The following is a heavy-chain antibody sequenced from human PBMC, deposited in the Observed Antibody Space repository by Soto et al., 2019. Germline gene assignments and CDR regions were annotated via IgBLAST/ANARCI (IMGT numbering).Heavy chain of an antibody. J-gene: IGHJ6*02. CDR3: AKGVVIALDYYYYGMDV. CDR2: ISGSGGST. V-gene: IGHV3-23*01. D-gene: IGHD3-3*01. CDR1: GFTFSSYA. Sequence: GGSLRLSCAASGFTFSSYAMSWVRQAPGKGLEWVSAISGSGGSTYYADSVKGRFTISRDNSKNTLYLQMNSLRAEDTAVYYCAKGVVIALDYYYYGMDVWGQGTTVTVSS.